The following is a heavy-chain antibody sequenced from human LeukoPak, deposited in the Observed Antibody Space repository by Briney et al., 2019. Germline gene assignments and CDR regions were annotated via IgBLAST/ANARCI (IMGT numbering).Heavy chain of an antibody. Sequence: GASVKVSCKASGGTFSSYAISWVRQAPGQGLEWMGRIIPILGIANYAQKFQGRVTITADKSTSTAYMELSSLRSEDTAVYYCARPTVEAAADPLGYWGQGTLVTVSS. D-gene: IGHD6-13*01. V-gene: IGHV1-69*04. CDR1: GGTFSSYA. CDR2: IIPILGIA. CDR3: ARPTVEAAADPLGY. J-gene: IGHJ4*02.